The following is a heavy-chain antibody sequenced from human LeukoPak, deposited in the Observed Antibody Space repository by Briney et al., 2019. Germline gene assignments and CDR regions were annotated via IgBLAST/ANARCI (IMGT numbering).Heavy chain of an antibody. J-gene: IGHJ4*02. CDR2: IKGKTDGGTT. CDR1: GLTFSNAW. Sequence: GGSLRLSCAASGLTFSNAWMSWVRQAPGKGLEWAGRIKGKTDGGTTDYAAPVKGRFTISRDDSKNTLYLQMNSLKTEDTAVYYCTTVASDWGQGTLVTVSS. CDR3: TTVASD. V-gene: IGHV3-15*01.